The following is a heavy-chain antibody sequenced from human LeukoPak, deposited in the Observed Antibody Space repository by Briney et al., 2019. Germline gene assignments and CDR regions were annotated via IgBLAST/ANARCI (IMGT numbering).Heavy chain of an antibody. D-gene: IGHD3-3*01. V-gene: IGHV4-59*01. J-gene: IGHJ3*02. Sequence: SETLSLTCTVSGGSISSYYWSWIRQSPGKGLEWIGYIYYSGSTNYNPSLKSRVTISVETSKNQFSLKLKSVTAADTAVYYCARGHRFLRGRGAFDIWGQGTMVTVSS. CDR3: ARGHRFLRGRGAFDI. CDR2: IYYSGST. CDR1: GGSISSYY.